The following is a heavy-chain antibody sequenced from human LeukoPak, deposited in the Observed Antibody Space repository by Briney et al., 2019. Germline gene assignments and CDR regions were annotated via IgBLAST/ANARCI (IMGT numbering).Heavy chain of an antibody. CDR3: ARVPNHYSSSWYYYYYGMDV. Sequence: SVKVSCKASEGTFSSYAISWVRQTPGQGLEWMGGIIPIFGTANYAQKFQGRVTITADESTSTAYMELSSLRSEDTAVYYCARVPNHYSSSWYYYYYGMDVWGQGTTVTVSS. D-gene: IGHD6-13*01. J-gene: IGHJ6*02. V-gene: IGHV1-69*13. CDR1: EGTFSSYA. CDR2: IIPIFGTA.